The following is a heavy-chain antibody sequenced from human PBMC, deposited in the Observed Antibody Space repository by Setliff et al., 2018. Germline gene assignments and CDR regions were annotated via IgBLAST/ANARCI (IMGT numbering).Heavy chain of an antibody. J-gene: IGHJ4*02. CDR1: GDTFNTYT. CDR2: IIPLLETV. V-gene: IGHV1-69*06. Sequence: SVKVSCKASGDTFNTYTLSWVRQAPGQGLEWMGGIIPLLETVKYAQKFQGRLTITADKSTSTGYMELRSLTSDDTAVYFCARLVRYCTTTSCQRLSGGEYWGQGTLVTVSS. CDR3: ARLVRYCTTTSCQRLSGGEY. D-gene: IGHD2-2*01.